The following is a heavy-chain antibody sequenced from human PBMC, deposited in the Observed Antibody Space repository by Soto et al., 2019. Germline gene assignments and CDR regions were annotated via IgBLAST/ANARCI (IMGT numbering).Heavy chain of an antibody. Sequence: GSLRLSCAASGFTVSSNYMSWVRQAPGKGLEWVSVIYSGGSTYYADSVKGRFTISRDNSKNTLYLQMNSLRAEDTAVYYCARVPDSSGYYFLDYWGQGTLVTVSS. CDR2: IYSGGST. V-gene: IGHV3-53*01. J-gene: IGHJ4*02. CDR3: ARVPDSSGYYFLDY. CDR1: GFTVSSNY. D-gene: IGHD3-22*01.